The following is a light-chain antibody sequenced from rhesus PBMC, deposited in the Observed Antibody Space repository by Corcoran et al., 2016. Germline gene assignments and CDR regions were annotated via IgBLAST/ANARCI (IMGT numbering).Light chain of an antibody. V-gene: IGKV2-104*02. CDR3: MQALEFPYS. Sequence: DIVMTQPPLSLPVTPGEPASISCRSRQCLLDSEDGNTYLDWYLQKPGQSPQLLISEVSNLASGVPERFSGRGSDTYVTLKISRVEAEDVGVYYGMQALEFPYSFGQGTKVEIK. CDR2: EVS. J-gene: IGKJ2*01. CDR1: QCLLDSEDGNTY.